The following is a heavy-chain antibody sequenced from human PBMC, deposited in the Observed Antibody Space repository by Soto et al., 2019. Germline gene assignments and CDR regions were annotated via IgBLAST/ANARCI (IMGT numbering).Heavy chain of an antibody. J-gene: IGHJ6*02. CDR1: GFTFSSYA. Sequence: QVQLVESGGGVVQPGRSLRLSCAASGFTFSSYAMHWVRQAPGKGLEWVAVISYDGSNKYYADSVKGRFTISRDNSKNTLYLQMNSLRAEDTAVYYCAIESGAQQWLVTSSYYGMDVWGQGTTVTVSS. V-gene: IGHV3-30-3*01. CDR2: ISYDGSNK. CDR3: AIESGAQQWLVTSSYYGMDV. D-gene: IGHD6-19*01.